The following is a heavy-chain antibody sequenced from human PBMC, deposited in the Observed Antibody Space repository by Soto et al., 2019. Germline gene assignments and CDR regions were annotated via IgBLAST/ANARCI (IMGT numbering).Heavy chain of an antibody. D-gene: IGHD3-22*01. Sequence: GGSLRLSCAASGFTFDDYAMHWVRQAPGKGLEWVSGISWNSGSIGYADSVKGRFTISRDNAKNSLYLQMNSLRAEDTALYYCAKDTGSGYPYYYYGMDVWGQGTTVTVSS. J-gene: IGHJ6*02. V-gene: IGHV3-9*01. CDR1: GFTFDDYA. CDR2: ISWNSGSI. CDR3: AKDTGSGYPYYYYGMDV.